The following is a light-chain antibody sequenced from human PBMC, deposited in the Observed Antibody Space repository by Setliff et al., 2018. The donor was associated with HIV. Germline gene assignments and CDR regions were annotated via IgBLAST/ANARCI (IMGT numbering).Light chain of an antibody. CDR2: EVT. CDR3: CSYTGDVNYVR. V-gene: IGLV2-23*02. CDR1: SNDIGKYNL. J-gene: IGLJ2*01. Sequence: QSALTQPASVSASPGQSITIPCTGTSNDIGKYNLVSWYQQHPNRAPKLIIFEVTQRPSGVSNRFSGSKSGDTASLTISGLQAEDEADYFCCSYTGDVNYVRFGGGTKVTV.